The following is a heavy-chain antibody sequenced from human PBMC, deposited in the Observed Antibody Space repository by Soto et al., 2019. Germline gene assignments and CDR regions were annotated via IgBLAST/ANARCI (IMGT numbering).Heavy chain of an antibody. Sequence: GGSLRLSCAASGFTFSAYDMHWVRQTTGKGPDWVSAIGAADDPYYLGSVKGRFTISRENAKNSLYLQVNSLRAEDTAVYYCARAYSGRLPRRADYYFAMDVWGQGTTVTVSS. CDR1: GFTFSAYD. D-gene: IGHD2-15*01. V-gene: IGHV3-13*05. J-gene: IGHJ6*02. CDR2: IGAADDP. CDR3: ARAYSGRLPRRADYYFAMDV.